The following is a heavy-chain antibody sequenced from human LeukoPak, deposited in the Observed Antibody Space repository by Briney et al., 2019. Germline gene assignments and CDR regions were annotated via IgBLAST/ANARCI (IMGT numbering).Heavy chain of an antibody. D-gene: IGHD3-10*01. Sequence: ASVKVSCKASGYTFTDYYMPWVRRAPGQGLEWMGIINPSGDGTSYPQNFQGRVTMTRDRSTSTLYMELSSLRSDDTAVYYCARTLIGSGISYWGQGTLVTVSS. CDR1: GYTFTDYY. J-gene: IGHJ4*02. CDR2: INPSGDGT. CDR3: ARTLIGSGISY. V-gene: IGHV1-46*01.